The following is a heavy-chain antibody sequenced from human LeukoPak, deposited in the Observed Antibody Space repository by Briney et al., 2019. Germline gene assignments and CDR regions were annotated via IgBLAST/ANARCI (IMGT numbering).Heavy chain of an antibody. Sequence: GGSLRLSCAASGFNVSNNYMNWVRQAPGKGLEWVSTMSGDATNTYYADSVKGRFTISRDNSKTTLFLQMNSLRAEDTAVYYCAKRTSGSSWYSSDSWGQGTLVTVSS. D-gene: IGHD6-13*01. J-gene: IGHJ4*02. CDR3: AKRTSGSSWYSSDS. V-gene: IGHV3-23*01. CDR2: MSGDATNT. CDR1: GFNVSNNY.